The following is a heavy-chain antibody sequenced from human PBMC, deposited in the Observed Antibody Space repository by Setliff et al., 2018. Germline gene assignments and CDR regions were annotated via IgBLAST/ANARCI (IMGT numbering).Heavy chain of an antibody. D-gene: IGHD5-12*01. CDR1: GYTFTGYY. CDR2: INPNNGDT. J-gene: IGHJ4*02. Sequence: ASVKVSCKASGYTFTGYYFHWVRQAPGQGLEWMGWINPNNGDTKSVQKFQGRLTMTRDTSISTAYMELSSLRSDDTAVYYCARQPMDTIMVTFDYWGQGILVTVSS. CDR3: ARQPMDTIMVTFDY. V-gene: IGHV1-2*02.